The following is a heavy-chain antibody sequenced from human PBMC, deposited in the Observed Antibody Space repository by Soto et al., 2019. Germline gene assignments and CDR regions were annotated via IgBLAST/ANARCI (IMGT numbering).Heavy chain of an antibody. CDR3: ARGLPVWFVP. CDR1: GYTFTSYA. CDR2: INAGNGNT. Sequence: QVQLVQSGAEKKKPGASVTVSCKASGYTFTSYAIDWVRQAPGQRLEWMGWINAGNGNTKYSQKSQGRVTITRDNSASTAYMELSSQRSDDTAGYDGARGLPVWFVPWGQGPLVTVSS. J-gene: IGHJ5*02. D-gene: IGHD3-16*01. V-gene: IGHV1-3*05.